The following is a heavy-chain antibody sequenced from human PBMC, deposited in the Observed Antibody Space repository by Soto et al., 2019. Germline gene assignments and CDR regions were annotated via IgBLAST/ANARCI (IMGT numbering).Heavy chain of an antibody. CDR1: GFTFSSSG. D-gene: IGHD2-2*01. CDR3: ARASPAAKGWFDS. J-gene: IGHJ5*01. Sequence: QVELVESGGGVVQPGGSLRLACVASGFTFSSSGMHWVRQAPGKGLEGVVVIWFDGSKEFYAASVEGPFTISRDNSKNRVYLEMNSPRDVDTALYYCARASPAAKGWFDSWGQGTLVTVSS. V-gene: IGHV3-33*03. CDR2: IWFDGSKE.